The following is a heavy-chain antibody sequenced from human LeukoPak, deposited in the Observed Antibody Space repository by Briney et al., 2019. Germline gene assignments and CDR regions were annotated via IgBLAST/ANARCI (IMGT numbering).Heavy chain of an antibody. J-gene: IGHJ4*02. CDR1: GFTFSDYY. D-gene: IGHD3-9*01. V-gene: IGHV3-11*01. CDR2: ISSSGSTI. Sequence: KAGGSLRLSCAASGFTFSDYYMSWIRQAPGKGLEWVSYISSSGSTIYYADSVKGRFPISRDNAKISLYLQMNSLRAEDTAVYYCASSPGAILTGYYSLDYWGQGTLVTVSS. CDR3: ASSPGAILTGYYSLDY.